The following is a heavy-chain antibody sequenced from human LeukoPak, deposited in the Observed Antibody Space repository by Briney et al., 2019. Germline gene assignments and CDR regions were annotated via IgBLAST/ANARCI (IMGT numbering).Heavy chain of an antibody. V-gene: IGHV4-39*07. CDR3: ARRAGRMVRGVIISSRNNWFDP. D-gene: IGHD3-10*01. Sequence: SETLSLTCTVSAGSISSSSYDWGWIRQHPGKGLEWIGSIYHSGSTNYNRSPKSRVTISVDKSKNQFSLKLSSVTAADTAVYYCARRAGRMVRGVIISSRNNWFDPWGQGTLVTVSS. J-gene: IGHJ5*02. CDR2: IYHSGST. CDR1: AGSISSSSYD.